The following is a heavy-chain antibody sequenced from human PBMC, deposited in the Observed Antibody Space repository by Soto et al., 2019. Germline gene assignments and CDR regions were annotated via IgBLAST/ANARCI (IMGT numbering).Heavy chain of an antibody. Sequence: ITLKESGPTLMKPTQTLTLTCSFSGFSRSTSGAAVGWVRQPPGKALDWLALIYWGDDKRYSPSFKSRVTITKDTTKNQVVLTMTNMSPVDTATYYCAHGSFFRGAHFDYWGPETLVTVSS. CDR1: GFSRSTSGAA. D-gene: IGHD3-10*01. CDR3: AHGSFFRGAHFDY. CDR2: IYWGDDK. V-gene: IGHV2-5*02. J-gene: IGHJ4*02.